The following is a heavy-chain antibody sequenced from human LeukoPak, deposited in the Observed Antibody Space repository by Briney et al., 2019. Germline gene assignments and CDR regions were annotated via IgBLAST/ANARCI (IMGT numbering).Heavy chain of an antibody. Sequence: SETVSLTCAVYGGSFSGYYWSWIRQPPGKGLEWIGEINHSGSTNYNPSLKSRVTISVDTSKNQFSLKLSSVTAADTAVYYCARSYGSGSYYNVLFHWGQGTLVTVSS. CDR2: INHSGST. J-gene: IGHJ4*02. D-gene: IGHD3-10*01. CDR1: GGSFSGYY. V-gene: IGHV4-34*01. CDR3: ARSYGSGSYYNVLFH.